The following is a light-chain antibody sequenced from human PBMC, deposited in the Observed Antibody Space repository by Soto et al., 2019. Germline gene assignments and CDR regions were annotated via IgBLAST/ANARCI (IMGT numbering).Light chain of an antibody. CDR1: QYVSNK. Sequence: EIVFTQAPTTPSVSPRETPPLSCRASQYVSNKVAWYQQKPGQAPSLLILGASTRATGVPARFSGSGSGTEFTLSISSLQSEDFAVYYCKQYKEWPPFTFGQGTRLEIK. J-gene: IGKJ5*01. CDR3: KQYKEWPPFT. CDR2: GAS. V-gene: IGKV3-15*01.